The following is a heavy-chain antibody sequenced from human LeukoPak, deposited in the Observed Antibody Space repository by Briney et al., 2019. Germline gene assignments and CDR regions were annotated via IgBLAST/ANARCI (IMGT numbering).Heavy chain of an antibody. Sequence: PGGSLRLSCAASGFTFSSYWMHWVRQAPGKGLVWVSRINTDGSSTSYADSVKGRFTISRDNSKNTLYLQMNSLRAEDTAVYYCATSGRLLTGYYVKWGQGTLVTVSS. J-gene: IGHJ4*02. V-gene: IGHV3-74*01. CDR2: INTDGSST. D-gene: IGHD3-9*01. CDR1: GFTFSSYW. CDR3: ATSGRLLTGYYVK.